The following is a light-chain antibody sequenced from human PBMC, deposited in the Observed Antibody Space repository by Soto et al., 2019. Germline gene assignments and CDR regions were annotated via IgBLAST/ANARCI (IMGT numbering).Light chain of an antibody. CDR1: SSNIGAGYD. J-gene: IGLJ3*02. V-gene: IGLV1-40*01. CDR2: GNT. CDR3: QSHDSSLNSWV. Sequence: QSVLTLPPSMSGAPGQRVTISCTGSSSNIGAGYDVHWYQHLPGTAPKLLIYGNTNRPSGVPDRFSGSKSGTSASLAITGLQAEDEADYYCQSHDSSLNSWVFGGGTKLTVL.